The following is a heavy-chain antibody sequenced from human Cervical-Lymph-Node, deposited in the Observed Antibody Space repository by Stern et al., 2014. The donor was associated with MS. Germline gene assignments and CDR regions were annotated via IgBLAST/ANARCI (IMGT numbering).Heavy chain of an antibody. V-gene: IGHV2-5*02. D-gene: IGHD2-15*01. CDR2: IYLDDDK. CDR1: GFSVTTAGVG. CDR3: AHSRVKYCRGGTCYSSLFDY. Sequence: QVTLRESGPPLVKPSQTVTLTCTLSGFSVTTAGVGVGWISQPPGKHLEWLALIYLDDDKLYSPSLKNRLTIAKDTSKNQVVLIMTDVDPVDTATYYCAHSRVKYCRGGTCYSSLFDYWGQGTLVTVSS. J-gene: IGHJ4*02.